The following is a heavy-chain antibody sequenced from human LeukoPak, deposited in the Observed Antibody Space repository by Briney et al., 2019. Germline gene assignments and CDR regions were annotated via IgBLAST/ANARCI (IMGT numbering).Heavy chain of an antibody. J-gene: IGHJ6*03. CDR1: GGSISNYY. V-gene: IGHV4-59*01. Sequence: SETLSLTCTVSGGSISNYYWNWIRQPPGKGLEWIGYIYYSGSTNYNPSLKSRVIISVDTSKDQFSLKLSSVTAADTAVYYCARVGDGDNYYRYYMDVWGKGTTVTVSS. CDR2: IYYSGST. D-gene: IGHD5-24*01. CDR3: ARVGDGDNYYRYYMDV.